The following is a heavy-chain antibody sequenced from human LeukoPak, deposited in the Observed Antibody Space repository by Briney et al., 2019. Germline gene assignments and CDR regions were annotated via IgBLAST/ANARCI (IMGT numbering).Heavy chain of an antibody. Sequence: GGSLRLSCTASGFTFGDYAMSWVRQAPGKGLEWVGFIRSKAYGGTTEYAASVKGRFTISRDDSKSIAYLQMNSLKTEDTAVYYCTKPYGVADYYYYYMDVWGKGTTVTISS. CDR2: IRSKAYGGTT. CDR1: GFTFGDYA. V-gene: IGHV3-49*04. CDR3: TKPYGVADYYYYYMDV. D-gene: IGHD2-8*01. J-gene: IGHJ6*03.